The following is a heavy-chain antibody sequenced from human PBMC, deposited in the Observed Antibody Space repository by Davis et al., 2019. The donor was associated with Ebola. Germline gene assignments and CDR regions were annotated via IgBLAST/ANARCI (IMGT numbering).Heavy chain of an antibody. V-gene: IGHV3-64*04. D-gene: IGHD3-3*02. CDR1: GFTFSSYA. CDR2: ISSNGGST. J-gene: IGHJ4*02. CDR3: ARDFSTPPFVGC. Sequence: GESLKISCAASGFTFSSYAMHWVRQAPGKGLEYVSAISSNGGSTYYADSVKGRFTISRDNSKNTLYLQMNSLRADDTAVYYCARDFSTPPFVGCWGQGTLVTVSS.